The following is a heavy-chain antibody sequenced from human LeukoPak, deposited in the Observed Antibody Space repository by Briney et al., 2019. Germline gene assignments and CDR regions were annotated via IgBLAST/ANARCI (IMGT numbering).Heavy chain of an antibody. V-gene: IGHV3-30*03. J-gene: IGHJ4*02. CDR2: ISFDGSNK. Sequence: GGSLRLSCAASGFSFSGYGMHWVRQAPGKGLEWVAGISFDGSNKYYADSLKGRFTISRDNSKNTLYMQMNSLRVEDTAVYYCCGGLFYCDYLGQGTLVTVSS. D-gene: IGHD3-10*01. CDR3: CGGLFYCDY. CDR1: GFSFSGYG.